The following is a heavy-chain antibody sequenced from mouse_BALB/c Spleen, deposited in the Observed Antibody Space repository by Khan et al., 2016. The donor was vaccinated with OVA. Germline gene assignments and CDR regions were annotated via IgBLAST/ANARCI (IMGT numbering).Heavy chain of an antibody. CDR1: GYTFTSYW. V-gene: IGHV1S81*02. CDR3: ARMKKRVAAYFDY. J-gene: IGHJ2*01. Sequence: QVQLKESGAELVKAGASVKMSCKASGYTFTSYWMHWVKQRLGQGLEWFAETNPTNGRTYYNEKFKSKATLTVDKSSSKAYMLLSGSPFEDSAVDDCARMKKRVAAYFDYWGQGTTLTVSS. CDR2: TNPTNGRT. D-gene: IGHD1-1*02.